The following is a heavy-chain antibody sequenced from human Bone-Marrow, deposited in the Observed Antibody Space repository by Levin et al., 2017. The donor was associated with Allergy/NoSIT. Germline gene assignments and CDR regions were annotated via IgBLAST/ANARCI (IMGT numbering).Heavy chain of an antibody. D-gene: IGHD3/OR15-3a*01. CDR2: ISLGSDAI. CDR1: GFTFSGFH. V-gene: IGHV3-48*04. CDR3: ARDGRRGYDMDV. Sequence: SCAASGFTFSGFHMDWVRLAPGKGLEWLSYISLGSDAIYYADSVKGRFTISRDNAKNSLYLQMNSLRAEDTAVYYCARDGRRGYDMDVWGQGTTVTVSS. J-gene: IGHJ6*02.